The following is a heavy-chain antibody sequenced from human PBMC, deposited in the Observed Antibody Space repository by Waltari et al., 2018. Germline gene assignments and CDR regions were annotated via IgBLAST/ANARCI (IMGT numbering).Heavy chain of an antibody. CDR2: IIPILGIA. Sequence: QVQLVQSGAEVKKPGSSVTVSCKASGGTFSSYTISWVRPAPGQGLEWMGRIIPILGIANYAQKFQGRVTITADKSTSTAYMELSSLRSEDTAVYYCAGEAGIAVAGPFDYWGQGTLVTVSS. V-gene: IGHV1-69*02. J-gene: IGHJ4*02. D-gene: IGHD6-19*01. CDR3: AGEAGIAVAGPFDY. CDR1: GGTFSSYT.